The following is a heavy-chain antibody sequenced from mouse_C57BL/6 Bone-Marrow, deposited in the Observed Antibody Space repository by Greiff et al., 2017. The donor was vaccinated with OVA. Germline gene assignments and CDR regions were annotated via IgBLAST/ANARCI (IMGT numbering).Heavy chain of an antibody. J-gene: IGHJ1*03. CDR3: ARENYEGYFDV. Sequence: VQLKQSGPGLVQPSQSLSITCTVSGFSLTSYGVHWVRQSPGKGLEWLGVIWSGGSTDYNAAFISRLSISKDNSKSQVFFKMNSLQADDTAIYYCARENYEGYFDVWGTGTTVTVSS. CDR2: IWSGGST. CDR1: GFSLTSYG. V-gene: IGHV2-2*01. D-gene: IGHD1-1*01.